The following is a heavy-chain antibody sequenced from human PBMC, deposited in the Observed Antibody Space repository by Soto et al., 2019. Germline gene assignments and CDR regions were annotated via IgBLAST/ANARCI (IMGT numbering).Heavy chain of an antibody. Sequence: SGPTLVNPTQTLTLTFTFSGFSLSTRGLGVGWIRQPPGKALEWLALIYWNDDNRYNPSPKSRLTITKDTSKNQVVLRMTNMDPVDTATYYCAHRHNWNDHFDSWGQGTLVTVSS. CDR1: GFSLSTRGLG. J-gene: IGHJ5*01. CDR3: AHRHNWNDHFDS. CDR2: IYWNDDN. D-gene: IGHD1-1*01. V-gene: IGHV2-5*01.